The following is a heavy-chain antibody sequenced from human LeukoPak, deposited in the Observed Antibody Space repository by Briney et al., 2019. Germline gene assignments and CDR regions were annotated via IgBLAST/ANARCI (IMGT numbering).Heavy chain of an antibody. CDR2: TRNKANSYTT. Sequence: GGPPRLSCAASGFTFSDHYMDWVRQAPGKGLEWVGRTRNKANSYTTEYAASVKGRFTISRDDSKNSLYLQMNSLKTEDTAVYYCARESCSGGSCYSKGNWFDPWGQGTLVTVSS. D-gene: IGHD2-15*01. CDR1: GFTFSDHY. CDR3: ARESCSGGSCYSKGNWFDP. V-gene: IGHV3-72*01. J-gene: IGHJ5*02.